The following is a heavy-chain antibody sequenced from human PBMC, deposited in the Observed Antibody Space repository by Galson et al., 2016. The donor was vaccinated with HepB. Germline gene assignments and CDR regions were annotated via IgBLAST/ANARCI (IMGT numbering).Heavy chain of an antibody. CDR2: ISGDGITT. D-gene: IGHD6-13*01. J-gene: IGHJ6*02. Sequence: SLRLSCAASGFTFSTYAMTWVRQSPGKGLEWVSTISGDGITTYYADSVKGRFTISRDISKNTLYLQMNSLRAEDTAVYYCAKASSPGYYYGMDVWGQGTTVTVSS. CDR1: GFTFSTYA. V-gene: IGHV3-23*01. CDR3: AKASSPGYYYGMDV.